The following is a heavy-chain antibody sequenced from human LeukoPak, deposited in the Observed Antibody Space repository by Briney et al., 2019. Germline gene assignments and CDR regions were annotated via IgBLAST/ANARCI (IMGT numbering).Heavy chain of an antibody. V-gene: IGHV4-30-2*01. CDR1: GGSISSGGYY. Sequence: PSQTLSLTCTVSGGSISSGGYYWSWIRQPPGKGLEWIGYIYHRGSTYYNPSLKSRATISVDRSKNQFSLKLSSATAADTAVYYCARVGRSGDFWSGYYTEWGQGTLVTVSS. J-gene: IGHJ4*02. D-gene: IGHD3-3*01. CDR3: ARVGRSGDFWSGYYTE. CDR2: IYHRGST.